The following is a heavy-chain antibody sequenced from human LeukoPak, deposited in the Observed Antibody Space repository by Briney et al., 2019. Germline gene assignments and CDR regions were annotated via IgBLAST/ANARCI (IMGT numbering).Heavy chain of an antibody. CDR2: ISSSSSYI. CDR3: AKVARDYYGSGSYRRPFDY. D-gene: IGHD3-10*01. J-gene: IGHJ4*02. Sequence: GGSLRLSCAASGFTFSSYSMNWVRQAPGKGLEWVSSISSSSSYIYYADSVKGRFTISRDNSRNTLYLQMNSLRAEDTAVYYCAKVARDYYGSGSYRRPFDYWGQGTLVTVSS. V-gene: IGHV3-21*04. CDR1: GFTFSSYS.